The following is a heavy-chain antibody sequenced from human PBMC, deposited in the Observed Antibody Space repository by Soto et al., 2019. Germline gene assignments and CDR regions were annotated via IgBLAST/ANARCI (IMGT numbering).Heavy chain of an antibody. D-gene: IGHD2-2*01. CDR2: IYYTGTT. V-gene: IGHV4-39*01. CDR1: GGSIGSSSYY. Sequence: PXATLSLTCTVSGGSIGSSSYYWAWIRQPPGKGLEWIGSIYYTGTTHYNPSLKSRVTISVDRAKDQLSLKVTSMTAADTAVYYCARPESTRAYGMEVWGQGTTVTVSS. CDR3: ARPESTRAYGMEV. J-gene: IGHJ6*02.